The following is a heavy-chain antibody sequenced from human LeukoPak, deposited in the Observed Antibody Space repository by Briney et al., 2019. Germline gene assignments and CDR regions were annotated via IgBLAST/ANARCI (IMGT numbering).Heavy chain of an antibody. Sequence: GGPLRLSCAASGFTFNDYAMYWVRQAPGKGLEWVSGLSWNSADIAYADSVRGRFTISRDNAKNSLYLQLSSLSPEDTALYFCAKGRYSGSHNALDYWGQGTLVTVSS. CDR1: GFTFNDYA. CDR2: LSWNSADI. J-gene: IGHJ4*02. CDR3: AKGRYSGSHNALDY. V-gene: IGHV3-9*01. D-gene: IGHD1-26*01.